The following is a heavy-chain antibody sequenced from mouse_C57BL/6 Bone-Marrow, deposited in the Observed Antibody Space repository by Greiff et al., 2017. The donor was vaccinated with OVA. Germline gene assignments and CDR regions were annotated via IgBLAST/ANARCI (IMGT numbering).Heavy chain of an antibody. V-gene: IGHV1-81*01. CDR1: GYTFTSYG. CDR2: IYPRSGNT. Sequence: VQLQQSGAELARPGASVKLSCKASGYTFTSYGISWVKQRTGQGLEWIGEIYPRSGNTYYNEKFKGKATLTADKSSSTAYMELRSLTSEDSAVYVCAREGYYYGSRAWFAYWGQGTLVTVSA. J-gene: IGHJ3*01. CDR3: AREGYYYGSRAWFAY. D-gene: IGHD1-1*01.